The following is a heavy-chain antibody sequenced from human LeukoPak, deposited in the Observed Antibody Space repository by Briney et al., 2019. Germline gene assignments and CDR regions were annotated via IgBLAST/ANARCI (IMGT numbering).Heavy chain of an antibody. CDR3: ARARPSMWIDY. Sequence: GGSLRLSCAASGFTFSSYAMYWVRQAPGKGVEWVAVISYDGSDKFYADSVKGRFTISRDSSKNTPYLQMNSLRPEDTAVYYCARARPSMWIDYWGQGTLVTVSS. CDR1: GFTFSSYA. CDR2: ISYDGSDK. V-gene: IGHV3-30*04. D-gene: IGHD5-12*01. J-gene: IGHJ4*02.